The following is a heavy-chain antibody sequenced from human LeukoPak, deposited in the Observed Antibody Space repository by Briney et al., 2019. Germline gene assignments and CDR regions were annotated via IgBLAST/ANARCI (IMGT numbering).Heavy chain of an antibody. V-gene: IGHV3-23*01. Sequence: PGGSLRLSCAASGFTFSRYAMSWVRQAPGKGLEWVSGIGGSGDTTYYTKSVEGRFTVSRDNSNNWLFLQMHSLRAEDTALYYCARDGLGSGSSLMITNAYWGQGTLVTVSS. CDR3: ARDGLGSGSSLMITNAY. J-gene: IGHJ4*02. CDR2: IGGSGDTT. CDR1: GFTFSRYA. D-gene: IGHD3-10*01.